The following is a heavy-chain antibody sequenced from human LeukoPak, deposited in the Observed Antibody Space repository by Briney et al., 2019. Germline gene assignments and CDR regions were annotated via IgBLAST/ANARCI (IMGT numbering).Heavy chain of an antibody. CDR3: ARDLRQQLVNNRFDP. J-gene: IGHJ5*02. CDR1: GGSISRYY. CDR2: IYYSGST. V-gene: IGHV4-59*01. Sequence: SETLSFTCTVSGGSISRYYWNWIRQPPGKGLEWIGYIYYSGSTNYNPSLKSRVTISMDMSKNQFSLKLYSVTAADTAVYYCARDLRQQLVNNRFDPWGQGTLVTVSS. D-gene: IGHD6-13*01.